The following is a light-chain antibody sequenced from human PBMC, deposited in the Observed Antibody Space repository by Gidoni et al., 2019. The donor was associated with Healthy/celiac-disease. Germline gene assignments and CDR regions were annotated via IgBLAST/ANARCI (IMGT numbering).Light chain of an antibody. J-gene: IGKJ3*01. CDR2: GAS. V-gene: IGKV3-11*01. Sequence: EIVLTQSPATLSLSPGERATLSCRASQIVSSYLAWYQQKPGQAPRLLIYGASNRATGIPARFSGSGSGTDFTLTISSLEPEDFAVYYCQQRSNWPLFTFGPGTKVDIK. CDR1: QIVSSY. CDR3: QQRSNWPLFT.